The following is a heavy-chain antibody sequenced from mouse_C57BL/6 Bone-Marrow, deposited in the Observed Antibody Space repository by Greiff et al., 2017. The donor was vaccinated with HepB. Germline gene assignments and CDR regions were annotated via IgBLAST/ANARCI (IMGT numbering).Heavy chain of an antibody. Sequence: VQLQQSGPELVKPGASVKISCKASGYTFTDYYMNWVKQSHGKSLEWIGDINPNNGGTSYNQKFKGKATLTVDKSSRTAYMELRSLTSEDSAVYYCARGITTVVEDYFDYWGQGTTLTVSS. V-gene: IGHV1-26*01. J-gene: IGHJ2*01. CDR2: INPNNGGT. D-gene: IGHD1-1*01. CDR1: GYTFTDYY. CDR3: ARGITTVVEDYFDY.